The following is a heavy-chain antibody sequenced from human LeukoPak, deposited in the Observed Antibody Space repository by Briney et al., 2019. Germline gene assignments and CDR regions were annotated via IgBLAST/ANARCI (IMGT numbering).Heavy chain of an antibody. CDR2: ISSSSSYI. V-gene: IGHV3-21*01. Sequence: GGSLRLSCAASGFTFSSYSMNWVRQAPGKGLEWVSSISSSSSYIYYADSVKGRFTISRDNAKNSLYLQMNSLRAEDTAVYYCARDPKDYDFWSGYIAYYYYGMDVWGQGTTVTVSS. CDR1: GFTFSSYS. CDR3: ARDPKDYDFWSGYIAYYYYGMDV. D-gene: IGHD3-3*01. J-gene: IGHJ6*02.